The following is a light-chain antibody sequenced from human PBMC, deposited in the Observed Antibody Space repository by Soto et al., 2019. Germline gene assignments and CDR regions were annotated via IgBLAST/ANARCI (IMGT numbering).Light chain of an antibody. J-gene: IGLJ2*01. Sequence: QSVLTQPASVSGSPGQSITISCTKTSSDIGNYNYVSWYQQHPGKAPKLMIYEVSKRPSGVSNRFSGSKSGNTASLTISGLQPEDEADYYCSSFTSTSPPVVFGGGTKLTVL. CDR1: SSDIGNYNY. V-gene: IGLV2-14*01. CDR3: SSFTSTSPPVV. CDR2: EVS.